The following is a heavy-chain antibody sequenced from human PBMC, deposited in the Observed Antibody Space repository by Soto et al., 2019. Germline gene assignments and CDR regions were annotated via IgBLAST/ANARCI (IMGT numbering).Heavy chain of an antibody. CDR2: ISYGGGTT. J-gene: IGHJ4*02. CDR3: AKNPGYYYDSTGYHFDY. D-gene: IGHD3-22*01. CDR1: EFTFSNYA. V-gene: IGHV3-23*01. Sequence: GGSLRLCCAASEFTFSNYAMSWVRQATGKGLEWVSAISYGGGTTYYADSVKGRFTISRDNSKNTLYLQMNSLRAEDTAVYYCAKNPGYYYDSTGYHFDYWGQGTLVTVSS.